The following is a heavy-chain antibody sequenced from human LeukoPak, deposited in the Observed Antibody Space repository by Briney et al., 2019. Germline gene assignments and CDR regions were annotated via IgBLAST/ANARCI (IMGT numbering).Heavy chain of an antibody. CDR2: SYYSGST. J-gene: IGHJ3*02. Sequence: SETLSLTCTVSGGSISSYYWGWIRQPPGKGLEWIGSSYYSGSTYYNPSLKSRVTISVDTSKNQFSLKLGSVTAADTAMYYCARHRSGSYYSAFDIWGQGTMVTVSS. CDR1: GGSISSYY. CDR3: ARHRSGSYYSAFDI. D-gene: IGHD1-26*01. V-gene: IGHV4-39*01.